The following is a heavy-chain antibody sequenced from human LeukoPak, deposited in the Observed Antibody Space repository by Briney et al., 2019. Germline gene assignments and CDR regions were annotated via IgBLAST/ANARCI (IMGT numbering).Heavy chain of an antibody. Sequence: ASVKVSCKASGYTFTSYGISWVRQAPGQGLGWMGWISAYNGNTNYAQKLQGRVTMTTDTSTSTAYMELRSLRSDDTAVYYCARSQNRIGAYCGGDCYNDAFDIWGQGTMVTVSS. CDR3: ARSQNRIGAYCGGDCYNDAFDI. CDR1: GYTFTSYG. V-gene: IGHV1-18*01. CDR2: ISAYNGNT. J-gene: IGHJ3*02. D-gene: IGHD2-21*02.